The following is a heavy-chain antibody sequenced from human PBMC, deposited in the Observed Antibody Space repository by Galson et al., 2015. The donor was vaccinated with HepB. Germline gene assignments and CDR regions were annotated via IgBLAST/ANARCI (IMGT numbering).Heavy chain of an antibody. V-gene: IGHV7-4-1*02. Sequence: SVKVSCKASGYTFTSYAMNWVRQAPGQGLEWMGWINTNTGNPTYAQGFTGRFVFSLDTSVSTAYLQISSLKGEDTAVYYCARDCYSSSCPEFDYWGQGPLVTVSS. CDR3: ARDCYSSSCPEFDY. J-gene: IGHJ4*02. D-gene: IGHD6-13*01. CDR1: GYTFTSYA. CDR2: INTNTGNP.